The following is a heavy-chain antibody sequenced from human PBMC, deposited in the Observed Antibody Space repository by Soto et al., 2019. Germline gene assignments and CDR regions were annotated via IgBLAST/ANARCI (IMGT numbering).Heavy chain of an antibody. CDR2: INPNSGGT. V-gene: IGHV1-2*04. Sequence: ASVEVSCKASGYTFTGYYMHWVRQAPGQGLEWMGWINPNSGGTNYAQKFQGWVTMTRDTSISTAYMELSRLRSDDTAVYYCARDFSSGWYDYWGQGTLVTVSS. CDR1: GYTFTGYY. J-gene: IGHJ4*02. CDR3: ARDFSSGWYDY. D-gene: IGHD6-19*01.